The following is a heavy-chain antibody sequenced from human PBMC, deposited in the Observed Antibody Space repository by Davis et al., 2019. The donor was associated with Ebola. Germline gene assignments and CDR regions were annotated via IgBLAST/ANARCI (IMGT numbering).Heavy chain of an antibody. J-gene: IGHJ6*02. CDR3: ARNLIILGGMDV. CDR1: GFTFEDYA. V-gene: IGHV3-9*01. Sequence: LSLTCAASGFTFEDYAMHWVRQVPGKGLEWVSGISWNSGSIGYGDSVKGRFTISRDNAKNSLYLQMNSLRVEDTAVYYCARNLIILGGMDVWGQGTTVTVSS. CDR2: ISWNSGSI. D-gene: IGHD2-8*01.